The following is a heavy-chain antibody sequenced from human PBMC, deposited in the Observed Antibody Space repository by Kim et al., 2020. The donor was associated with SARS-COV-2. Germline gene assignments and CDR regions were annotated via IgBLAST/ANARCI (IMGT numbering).Heavy chain of an antibody. V-gene: IGHV3-33*01. CDR1: GFTFSSYG. D-gene: IGHD2-2*01. J-gene: IGHJ6*02. Sequence: GGSLRLSCAASGFTFSSYGMHWVRQAPGKGLEWVAVIWYDGSNKYYADSVKGRFTISRDNSKNTLYLQMNSLRAEDTAVYYCARELWDPVVVPAAGMDVWGQGTTVTVSS. CDR3: ARELWDPVVVPAAGMDV. CDR2: IWYDGSNK.